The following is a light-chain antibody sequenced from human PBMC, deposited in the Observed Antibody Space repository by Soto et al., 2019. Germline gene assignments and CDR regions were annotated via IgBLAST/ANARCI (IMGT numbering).Light chain of an antibody. Sequence: EVVLTQSPATLSLSPGERATLSCRASQNIDIYLAWYQQKPGQAPRLLIYDASNRATGIPARFSGSGSGTDFTLTISSLEPEDFAVYYCHQRSTWPPITFGQGTRLEIK. CDR3: HQRSTWPPIT. CDR1: QNIDIY. J-gene: IGKJ5*01. CDR2: DAS. V-gene: IGKV3-11*01.